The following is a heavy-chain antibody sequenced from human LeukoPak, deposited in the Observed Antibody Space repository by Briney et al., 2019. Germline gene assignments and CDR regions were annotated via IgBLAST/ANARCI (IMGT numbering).Heavy chain of an antibody. Sequence: PSETLSLTCTVSGGSISSSSYYWGWIRQPPGKGLEWIGSIYYSGSTYYNPSLKSRVTISVDTSKNQFSLKLSSVTAADTAVYYCARVTKARILYPKGRNAEYFQHWGQGTLVTVSS. CDR3: ARVTKARILYPKGRNAEYFQH. CDR2: IYYSGST. V-gene: IGHV4-39*07. J-gene: IGHJ1*01. D-gene: IGHD2-8*01. CDR1: GGSISSSSYY.